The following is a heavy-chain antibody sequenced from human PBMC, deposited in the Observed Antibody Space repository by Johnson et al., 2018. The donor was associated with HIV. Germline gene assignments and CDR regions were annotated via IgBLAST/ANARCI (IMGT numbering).Heavy chain of an antibody. V-gene: IGHV3-23*04. D-gene: IGHD3-22*01. Sequence: VQLVESGGGLVQRGGSLRLSCAASGVTFSSYGMHWVRQAPGKGLEWVSAISGSGGSTHSTDSVKGRFTISRDTSKNTLYLQMNSLRAEDTAIYYCAKDRYYYDSSGYYYVHDAFDIWGQGTMVTVSS. CDR2: ISGSGGST. CDR3: AKDRYYYDSSGYYYVHDAFDI. J-gene: IGHJ3*02. CDR1: GVTFSSYG.